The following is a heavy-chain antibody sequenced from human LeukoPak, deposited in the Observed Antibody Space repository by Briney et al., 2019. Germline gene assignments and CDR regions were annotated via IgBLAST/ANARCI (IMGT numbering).Heavy chain of an antibody. V-gene: IGHV3-7*03. J-gene: IGHJ4*02. CDR3: ATTTAGFDY. CDR1: GITFSNFW. CDR2: IKQDGSEK. D-gene: IGHD1-7*01. Sequence: PGGSLRLSCAASGITFSNFWMSWVRQAPGKGLEWVANIKQDGSEKYYVDSVKGRFTISRDNAKNSLYLQMNSLRAEDTAVYYCATTTAGFDYWGQGTLVTVSS.